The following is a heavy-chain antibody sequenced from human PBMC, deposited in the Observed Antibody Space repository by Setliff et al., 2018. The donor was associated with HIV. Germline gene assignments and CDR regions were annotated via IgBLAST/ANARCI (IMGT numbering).Heavy chain of an antibody. CDR2: ISVFNGDT. J-gene: IGHJ4*02. D-gene: IGHD3-3*01. CDR1: GYNFINYG. V-gene: IGHV1-18*01. Sequence: SCKASGYNFINYGISWVRQAPGQGLEWMGWISVFNGDTTYAQNLQGRFTMTSDTSTTTAYMELRNLRSDDTAVYYCARDGEIGPDFWGQGTLVTVSS. CDR3: ARDGEIGPDF.